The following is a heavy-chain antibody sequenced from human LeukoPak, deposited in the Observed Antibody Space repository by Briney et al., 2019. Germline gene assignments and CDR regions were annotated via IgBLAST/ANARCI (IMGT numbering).Heavy chain of an antibody. CDR1: GFTFSSYA. J-gene: IGHJ6*03. D-gene: IGHD5-18*01. CDR2: ISGSGGST. V-gene: IGHV3-23*01. Sequence: PGGSLRLSCAASGFTFSSYAMSWVRQAPGKGLKWVSAISGSGGSTYYADSVKGRFTISRDNSKNTLYLQMNSLRAEDTAVYYCAKEGYSYGYGYYYMDVWGKGTTVTVSS. CDR3: AKEGYSYGYGYYYMDV.